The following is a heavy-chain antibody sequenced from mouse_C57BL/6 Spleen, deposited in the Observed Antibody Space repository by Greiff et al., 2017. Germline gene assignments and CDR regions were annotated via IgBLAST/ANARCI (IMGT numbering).Heavy chain of an antibody. CDR2: IRNKANNHAT. V-gene: IGHV6-6*01. CDR1: GFTFSDAW. Sequence: EVMLVESGGGLVQPGGSMKLSCAASGFTFSDAWMDWVRQSPEKGLEWVAEIRNKANNHATYYAESVKGRFTISRDDSKSSVYLQMNSLRAEDTGIYYCTREHYYGSRRDYYAMDYWGQGTSVTVSS. CDR3: TREHYYGSRRDYYAMDY. J-gene: IGHJ4*01. D-gene: IGHD1-1*01.